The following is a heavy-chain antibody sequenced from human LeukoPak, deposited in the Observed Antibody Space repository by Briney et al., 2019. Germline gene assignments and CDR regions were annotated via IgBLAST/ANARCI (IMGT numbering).Heavy chain of an antibody. CDR1: GFSFSGYW. Sequence: GGSLRLSCIASGFSFSGYWMYWVRQAPGKGLMYISRNNGDGSTTNYADVVKGRFTMSRDNVKNTLYLQMNSLRVEDTAVYYCARDPRNVGLAPWGQGTLVTVSS. CDR2: NNGDGSTT. J-gene: IGHJ5*02. CDR3: ARDPRNVGLAP. D-gene: IGHD2-15*01. V-gene: IGHV3-74*01.